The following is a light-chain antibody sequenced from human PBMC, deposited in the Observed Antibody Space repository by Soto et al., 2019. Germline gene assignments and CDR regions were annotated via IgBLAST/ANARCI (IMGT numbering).Light chain of an antibody. CDR3: CSYAGSSTFPYV. CDR1: NSDFGSYNL. J-gene: IGLJ1*01. CDR2: EVS. V-gene: IGLV2-23*02. Sequence: QSVLTQPASVSGSPGQSIPISCTGTNSDFGSYNLFSWYQQHPGKAPKLMIYEVSKRPSGVSNRFSGSKSGNTASLTISGLQAEDEADYYCCSYAGSSTFPYVFGTGTKVTVL.